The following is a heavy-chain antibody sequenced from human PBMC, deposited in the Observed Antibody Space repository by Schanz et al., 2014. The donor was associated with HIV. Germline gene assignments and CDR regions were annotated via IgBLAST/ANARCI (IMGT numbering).Heavy chain of an antibody. Sequence: QVKLQQWGAGLLKPSETLSLTCAVYGGSLNGYYWTWIRQPPGKGLEWIGEINHSGSTNYNPSLKSRVTISIDPSKTQFSLKRSSVTAADTAVYYCARGIRRDCSSPSCNTGWFDPWGQGTLVTVSS. V-gene: IGHV4-34*01. CDR1: GGSLNGYY. J-gene: IGHJ5*02. D-gene: IGHD2-2*02. CDR3: ARGIRRDCSSPSCNTGWFDP. CDR2: INHSGST.